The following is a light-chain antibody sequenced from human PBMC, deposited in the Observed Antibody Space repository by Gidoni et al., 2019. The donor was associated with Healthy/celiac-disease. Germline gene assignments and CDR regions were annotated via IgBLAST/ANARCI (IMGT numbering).Light chain of an antibody. J-gene: IGLJ2*01. CDR3: QAWDSSTVV. CDR1: KLGDNY. V-gene: IGLV3-1*01. Sequence: SYELTQPPSVSVSPGQTASSTCSGDKLGDNYACWYQQKTGQSPVLVIYQDSKRPSGIPERFSGSNSGNTATLTISGTQAMDEADYYCQAWDSSTVVFGGGTKLTVL. CDR2: QDS.